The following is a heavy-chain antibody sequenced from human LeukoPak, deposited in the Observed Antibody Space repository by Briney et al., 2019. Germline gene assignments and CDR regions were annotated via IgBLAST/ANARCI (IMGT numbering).Heavy chain of an antibody. CDR3: AREVLIVVEPAANTIDY. J-gene: IGHJ4*02. D-gene: IGHD2-2*01. CDR2: INKGGSYM. CDR1: GFTFRDYT. Sequence: GGSLRLSCAASGFTFRDYTMNWVRQTPGKGLEWVSAINKGGSYMTYADSVKGRFTVPRDNAKNSLFLQMNNLRVEDTAVYFCAREVLIVVEPAANTIDYWGQETRVTVSS. V-gene: IGHV3-21*01.